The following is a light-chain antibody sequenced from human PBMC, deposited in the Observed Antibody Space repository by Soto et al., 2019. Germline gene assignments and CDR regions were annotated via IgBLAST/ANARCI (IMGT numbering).Light chain of an antibody. Sequence: DIQMTQSPSSLSASVGDGVTITCRASQSISSWLAWYQQKPGKAPKLLISGASSLQSGVPSRFSGSASGTEFTLTISSLQPDDIATYYCQQCHRYLTFGQGTKVDIK. J-gene: IGKJ1*01. CDR3: QQCHRYLT. V-gene: IGKV1-5*01. CDR2: GAS. CDR1: QSISSW.